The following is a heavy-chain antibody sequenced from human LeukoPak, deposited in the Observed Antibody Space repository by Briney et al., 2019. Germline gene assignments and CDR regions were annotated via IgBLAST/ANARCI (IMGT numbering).Heavy chain of an antibody. Sequence: GGSLRLSCAASGFTFSSYAMSWVRQAPGKGLEWVSAISGSGGSTYYADSVKGRFTISRDNSKNTLYLQMNSLRAEDTAVYYCAKGRGYYGSGRPDYWGQGTLVTVSS. CDR2: ISGSGGST. J-gene: IGHJ4*02. D-gene: IGHD3-10*01. CDR1: GFTFSSYA. V-gene: IGHV3-23*01. CDR3: AKGRGYYGSGRPDY.